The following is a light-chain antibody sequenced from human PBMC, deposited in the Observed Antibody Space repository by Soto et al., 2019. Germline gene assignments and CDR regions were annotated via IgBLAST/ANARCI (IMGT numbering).Light chain of an antibody. Sequence: DIQLTQSPSFLSASVGDRVTITCRSRQGIISDLAWYQQEPGKAPKPLLYAASTLQSGVPSRFSGGGSGTEFTLTISSLQHEDFANYYCQQLTNYPVTFGGGTKVEIK. CDR1: QGIISD. V-gene: IGKV1-9*01. CDR3: QQLTNYPVT. CDR2: AAS. J-gene: IGKJ4*01.